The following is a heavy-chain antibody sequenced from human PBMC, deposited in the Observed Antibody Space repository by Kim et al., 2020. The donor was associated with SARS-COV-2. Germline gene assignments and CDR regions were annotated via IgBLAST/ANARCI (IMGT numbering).Heavy chain of an antibody. J-gene: IGHJ4*02. V-gene: IGHV1-18*01. D-gene: IGHD6-19*01. CDR1: GFTFTSYG. CDR3: ARGTPVSWYSSGWEGLAVYYFDY. Sequence: ASVKVSCKASGFTFTSYGISWVRQAPGQGLEWMGWISAYNGNTNYAQKLQGRVTMTTDTSTSTAYMELRSLRSDDTAVYYCARGTPVSWYSSGWEGLAVYYFDYWGQGTLVTVSS. CDR2: ISAYNGNT.